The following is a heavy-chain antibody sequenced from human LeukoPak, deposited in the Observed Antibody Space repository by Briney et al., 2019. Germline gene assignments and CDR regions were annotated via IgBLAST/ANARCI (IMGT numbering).Heavy chain of an antibody. V-gene: IGHV1-2*02. J-gene: IGHJ4*02. Sequence: GASVKVSCKASGYTFTGYYMHWVRQAPGQGLEWMGWINPNSGGTNYAQKFQGRVTMTRDTSISTAYMELSRLRSDDTAVYYCARASQTYYYGSGSSGDYDYWGQGTLVTVSS. D-gene: IGHD3-10*01. CDR1: GYTFTGYY. CDR3: ARASQTYYYGSGSSGDYDY. CDR2: INPNSGGT.